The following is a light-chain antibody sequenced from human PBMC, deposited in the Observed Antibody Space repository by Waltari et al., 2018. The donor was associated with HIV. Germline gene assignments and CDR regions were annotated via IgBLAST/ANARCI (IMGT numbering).Light chain of an antibody. V-gene: IGLV2-14*01. J-gene: IGLJ3*02. CDR1: SHDIGSYYY. CDR2: EVT. CDR3: SSYAITNTVV. Sequence: QSALTQPASVSGSPGQSITIPCAGSSHDIGSYYYLAWYQQHPLKAPKLILYEVTNRPSGISSRFSGSKSGNTASLTISGLRAEDEAHYYCSSYAITNTVVFGGGTKLTVL.